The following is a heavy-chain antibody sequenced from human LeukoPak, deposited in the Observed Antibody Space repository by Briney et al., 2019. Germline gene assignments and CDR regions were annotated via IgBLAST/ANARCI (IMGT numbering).Heavy chain of an antibody. V-gene: IGHV4-31*03. CDR3: TRAETY. CDR1: GGSISSGDYS. CDR2: IYFSGST. Sequence: PSETLSLTCTVSGGSISSGDYSWNWVRQHPGKGLEWIGHIYFSGSTSYNPSLKSRVTISLDTSKNQFSLKLSSVTAADTAVYYCTRAETYWGQGTLVTASS. J-gene: IGHJ4*02.